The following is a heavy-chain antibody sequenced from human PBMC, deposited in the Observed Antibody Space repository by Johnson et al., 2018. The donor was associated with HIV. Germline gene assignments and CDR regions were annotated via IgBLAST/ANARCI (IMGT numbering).Heavy chain of an antibody. Sequence: QMQLVESGGGVVQPGRSLRLSCAASGFTFRSYAIHWVRQAPGKGLEWVAVIWYDGRNKYYADSVKGRITISRDNSKNTLDLQMNSLRAEDTAVYYCARGRARAFDIWGQGTLVTVSS. J-gene: IGHJ3*02. V-gene: IGHV3-33*08. D-gene: IGHD5-12*01. CDR2: IWYDGRNK. CDR3: ARGRARAFDI. CDR1: GFTFRSYA.